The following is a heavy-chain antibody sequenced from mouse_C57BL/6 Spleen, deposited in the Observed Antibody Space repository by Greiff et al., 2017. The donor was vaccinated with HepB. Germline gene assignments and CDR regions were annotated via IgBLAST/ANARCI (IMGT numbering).Heavy chain of an antibody. J-gene: IGHJ2*01. CDR3: ARGFMITTRSFDY. V-gene: IGHV1-76*01. D-gene: IGHD2-4*01. Sequence: QVQLKESGAELVRPGASVKLSCKASGYTFTDYYINWVKQRPGQGLEWIARIYPGSGNTYYNEKFKGKATLTAEKSSSTAYMQLSSLTSEDSAVYFCARGFMITTRSFDYWGQGTTLTVSS. CDR2: IYPGSGNT. CDR1: GYTFTDYY.